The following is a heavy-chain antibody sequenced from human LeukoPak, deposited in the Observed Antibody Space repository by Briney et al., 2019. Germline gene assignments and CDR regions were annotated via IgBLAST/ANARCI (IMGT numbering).Heavy chain of an antibody. Sequence: SVKVSCKASGGTFSSYAISWVRQAPGQGLEWMGRIIPILGIANYAQKFQGRVTITADKSTSTAYMELSSLRSEDTAVYYCARDSGARWELWFSYYFDYWGQGTLVTVSS. J-gene: IGHJ4*02. D-gene: IGHD5-18*01. V-gene: IGHV1-69*04. CDR1: GGTFSSYA. CDR2: IIPILGIA. CDR3: ARDSGARWELWFSYYFDY.